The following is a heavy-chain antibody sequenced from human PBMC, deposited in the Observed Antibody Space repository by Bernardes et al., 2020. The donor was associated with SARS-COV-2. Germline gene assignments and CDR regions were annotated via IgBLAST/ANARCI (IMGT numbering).Heavy chain of an antibody. D-gene: IGHD3-3*02. CDR2: ISYAGSII. Sequence: GGSLRLSCAASGVNFNNYGMNWVRQAPGKGLEWVAVISYAGSIIFYGDSVKGRFNISRDNYKNTVYLQMTSLRAEETAVYYCARRGDIFELGRHSPDYWGQGTLVTVSS. CDR1: GVNFNNYG. J-gene: IGHJ4*02. CDR3: ARRGDIFELGRHSPDY. V-gene: IGHV3-30*03.